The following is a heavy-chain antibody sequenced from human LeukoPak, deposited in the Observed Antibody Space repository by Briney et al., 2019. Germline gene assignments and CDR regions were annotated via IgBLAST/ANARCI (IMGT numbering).Heavy chain of an antibody. CDR2: IYPGDSDT. CDR1: GYSFTSYW. D-gene: IGHD4-17*01. V-gene: IGHV5-51*01. Sequence: GESLKISCKGSGYSFTSYWIGRVRQMPGKGLEWMGIIYPGDSDTRYSPSFQGQVTISADKSISTAYLQWSSLKASDTAMYYCARQRFTVTTGGAFDIWGQGTMVTVSS. CDR3: ARQRFTVTTGGAFDI. J-gene: IGHJ3*02.